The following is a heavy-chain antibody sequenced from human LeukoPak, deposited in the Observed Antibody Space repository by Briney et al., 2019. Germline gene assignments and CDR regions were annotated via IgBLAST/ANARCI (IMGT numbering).Heavy chain of an antibody. CDR1: GVSPYAHA. Sequence: PGGSICLSCAVSGVSPYAHAVDCIRQPSGKGLEWVAAISWNSATLVYADSVRGRFTVSRDNPNNSLYIHMNSLRPEYTPLYYFAEPLPSTRNFFDHWGEGILVTVSS. V-gene: IGHV3-9*02. CDR2: ISWNSATL. CDR3: AEPLPSTRNFFDH. D-gene: IGHD2-2*01. J-gene: IGHJ4*02.